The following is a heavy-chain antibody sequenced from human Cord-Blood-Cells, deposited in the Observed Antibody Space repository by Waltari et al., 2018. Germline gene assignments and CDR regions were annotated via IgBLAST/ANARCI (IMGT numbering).Heavy chain of an antibody. CDR3: ARGPTVTPSYFDY. Sequence: QVQLQESGPGLVKPSETLSLTCTVSGGSISSYYWSWIRQPPGKGLEWIGYIYYSGRTNYNPSLKSRVTISVDTSKNQFSLKLSSVTAADTAVYYCARGPTVTPSYFDYWGQGTLVTVSS. CDR1: GGSISSYY. CDR2: IYYSGRT. D-gene: IGHD4-4*01. V-gene: IGHV4-59*01. J-gene: IGHJ4*02.